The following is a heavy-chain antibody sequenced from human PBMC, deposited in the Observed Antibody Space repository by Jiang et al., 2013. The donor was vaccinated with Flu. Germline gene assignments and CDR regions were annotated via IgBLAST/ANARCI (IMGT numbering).Heavy chain of an antibody. CDR2: ISAGGGTS. Sequence: QLLESGGGLVQPGGSLRLSCAASGFTFSSYAMSWVRQAPGEGLEWVSAISAGGGTSYYADSVKGRFTLSRDNARNALFLQMNSLRAEDTAVYYCAKARDWENYYFYSMDVWGQGTTVTVSS. J-gene: IGHJ6*02. D-gene: IGHD2-21*02. CDR1: GFTFSSYA. V-gene: IGHV3-23*01. CDR3: AKARDWENYYFYSMDV.